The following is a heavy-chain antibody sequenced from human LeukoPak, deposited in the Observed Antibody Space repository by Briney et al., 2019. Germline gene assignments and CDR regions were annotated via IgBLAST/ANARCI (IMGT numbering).Heavy chain of an antibody. V-gene: IGHV4-34*01. D-gene: IGHD5-24*01. CDR3: ARKWLQFRYFDL. Sequence: KPSETLSLTCAVYGGSFSGYYWSWIRQPPGKGLEWIGEINHSGSTNYNPSPKSRVTISVDTSKNQFSLKLSSVTAADTAVYYCARKWLQFRYFDLWGRGTLVTVSS. CDR1: GGSFSGYY. J-gene: IGHJ2*01. CDR2: INHSGST.